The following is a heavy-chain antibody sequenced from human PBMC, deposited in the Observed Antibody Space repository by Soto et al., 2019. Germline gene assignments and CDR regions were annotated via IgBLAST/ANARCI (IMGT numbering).Heavy chain of an antibody. CDR2: FDPEDGET. V-gene: IGHV1-24*01. CDR1: GYTLTELS. CDR3: ATGVVLAPGAMEDTSFDY. Sequence: ASVKVSCKVSGYTLTELSMHWVRQAPGKGLEWMGGFDPEDGETIYAQKFQGRVTMTEDTSTDTAYMELSSLRSEDTAVYYCATGVVLAPGAMEDTSFDYWGQGTLVTVSS. J-gene: IGHJ4*02. D-gene: IGHD2-2*01.